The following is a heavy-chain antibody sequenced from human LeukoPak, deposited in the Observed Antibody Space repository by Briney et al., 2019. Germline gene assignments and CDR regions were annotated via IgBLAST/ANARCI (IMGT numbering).Heavy chain of an antibody. CDR3: ARGKLVRESSYYYYYMDV. D-gene: IGHD6-6*01. J-gene: IGHJ6*03. CDR2: MNPNSGNT. Sequence: GASVKVSCKSYGYTFTNEPLNWVRQAPGQGLEWMGWMNPNSGNTGYAQKFQGRVTITRNTSISTAYMELSSLRSEDTAVYYCARGKLVRESSYYYYYMDVWGKGTTVTVSS. V-gene: IGHV1-8*03. CDR1: GYTFTNEP.